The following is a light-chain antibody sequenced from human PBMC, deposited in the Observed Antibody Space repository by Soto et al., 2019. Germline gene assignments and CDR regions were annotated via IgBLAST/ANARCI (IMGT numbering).Light chain of an antibody. Sequence: EIVLTQSPGTLSLSPGERATLSCRASQSISNTYLAWYQQKPGQAPRLLIYGASSRATGIPDRFSGSGSGADFTLTISRLEPEDFALYYCQQYGSSPHLTFGGGTKVEIK. V-gene: IGKV3-20*01. CDR1: QSISNTY. CDR3: QQYGSSPHLT. CDR2: GAS. J-gene: IGKJ4*01.